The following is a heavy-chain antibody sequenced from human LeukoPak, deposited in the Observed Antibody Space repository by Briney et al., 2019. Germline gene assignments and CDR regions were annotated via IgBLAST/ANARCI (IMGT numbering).Heavy chain of an antibody. Sequence: ASVKVSCKASGYTFTGYYMHWVRQAPGQGLEWMGWINPNSGGTNYAQKFQGRVTMTRDTSISTAYMELSRLRSDDTAVYYCASETADYYGSQRVWFDPWAQGTLVTVSS. CDR1: GYTFTGYY. V-gene: IGHV1-2*02. CDR2: INPNSGGT. J-gene: IGHJ5*02. CDR3: ASETADYYGSQRVWFDP. D-gene: IGHD3-10*01.